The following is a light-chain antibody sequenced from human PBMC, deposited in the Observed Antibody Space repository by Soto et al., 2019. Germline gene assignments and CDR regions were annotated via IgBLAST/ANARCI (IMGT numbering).Light chain of an antibody. CDR1: QTISNY. CDR2: GAS. J-gene: IGKJ5*01. Sequence: DIQMTQSPSSLSASVGDRVTITCRARQTISNYLNWYQQKPGKAPTLLIYGASNVQSGVPSRFSGSGSGTDFTLTISSLQPEDFATYYCQQTYSVLPITFGQGTRLDIK. V-gene: IGKV1-39*01. CDR3: QQTYSVLPIT.